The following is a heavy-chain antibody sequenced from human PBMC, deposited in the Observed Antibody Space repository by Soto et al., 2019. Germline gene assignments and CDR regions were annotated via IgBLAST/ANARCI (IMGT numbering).Heavy chain of an antibody. CDR3: ARGAKGWNYYYYGMDV. CDR2: ISPYNDDT. Sequence: ASVKVSCTASGYSFSSYGSTWVRQAPGQGLEWLGWISPYNDDTKYAQRLQGRVTMTTDTSTRTAYMDIRGLRSDDTAIYYCARGAKGWNYYYYGMDVWGQGTTVTVSS. J-gene: IGHJ6*02. CDR1: GYSFSSYG. D-gene: IGHD2-15*01. V-gene: IGHV1-18*01.